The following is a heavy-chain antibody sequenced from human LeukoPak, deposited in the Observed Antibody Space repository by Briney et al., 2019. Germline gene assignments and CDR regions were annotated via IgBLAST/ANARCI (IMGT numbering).Heavy chain of an antibody. V-gene: IGHV4-4*07. D-gene: IGHD2-2*01. CDR1: GGSISSYY. CDR3: ARDSCSSNSCSFDF. CDR2: IYTTGDT. J-gene: IGHJ4*02. Sequence: SETLSLTCTVSGGSISSYYWSWLRQSAGKGLEGIGRIYTTGDTNYNPSLNSRVTISVDTSKNQFSLNLTSVTAADTAVYYCARDSCSSNSCSFDFWGQGTLVTVSS.